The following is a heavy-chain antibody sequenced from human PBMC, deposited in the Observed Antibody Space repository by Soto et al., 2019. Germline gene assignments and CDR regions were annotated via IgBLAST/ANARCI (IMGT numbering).Heavy chain of an antibody. J-gene: IGHJ4*02. CDR2: IYNSGNT. V-gene: IGHV4-59*01. CDR3: ARAAGFGEIFFDY. D-gene: IGHD3-10*01. Sequence: SETLSLTCAVSGGSISSYYWSWIRQPPGKGLEWIGYIYNSGNTNYNPSLKSPVTISVDASKNQFSLKLTSVTAADTAVYYCARAAGFGEIFFDYWGQGTLVTVSS. CDR1: GGSISSYY.